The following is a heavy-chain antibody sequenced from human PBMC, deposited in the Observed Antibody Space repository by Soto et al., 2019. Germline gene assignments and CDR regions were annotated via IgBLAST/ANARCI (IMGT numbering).Heavy chain of an antibody. Sequence: GGSLRLSCAASGFTFSNYAMHWVRQAPGKGLEWVALASYDGNNEYYTDSVKGRFTISRDNSKNTLFLQMNSPRPEDTAVYYCANDKRVFNSATSYFDYWGQGALVTVSS. CDR1: GFTFSNYA. J-gene: IGHJ4*02. CDR2: ASYDGNNE. D-gene: IGHD1-1*01. V-gene: IGHV3-30*18. CDR3: ANDKRVFNSATSYFDY.